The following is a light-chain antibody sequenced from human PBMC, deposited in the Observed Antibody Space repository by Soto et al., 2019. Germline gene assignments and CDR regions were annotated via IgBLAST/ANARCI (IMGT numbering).Light chain of an antibody. V-gene: IGKV3-11*01. CDR2: GAS. CDR1: QSVSSN. J-gene: IGKJ5*01. CDR3: QQRSNWPSIT. Sequence: EIVMTQSPATLSVYPGERATLSCRASQSVSSNLAWYQQKPGQAPRLLIYGASSRAPGIPARFSGSGSGTDFTLTISSLEPEDFAVYHCQQRSNWPSITFGQGTRLE.